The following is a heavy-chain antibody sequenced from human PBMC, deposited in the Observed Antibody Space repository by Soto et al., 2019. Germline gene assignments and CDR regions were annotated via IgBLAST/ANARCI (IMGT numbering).Heavy chain of an antibody. CDR1: GGSISSSSYY. CDR3: ARRGYYYYSSGYPSVWY. Sequence: TLSLTCTVSGGSISSSSYYWGWIRQPPGKGLEWIGSIYYSGSTYYNPSLKSRVTISVDTSKNQFSLKLSSVTAADTAVYYCARRGYYYYSSGYPSVWYWGQGTLVTVSS. V-gene: IGHV4-39*01. D-gene: IGHD3-22*01. CDR2: IYYSGST. J-gene: IGHJ4*02.